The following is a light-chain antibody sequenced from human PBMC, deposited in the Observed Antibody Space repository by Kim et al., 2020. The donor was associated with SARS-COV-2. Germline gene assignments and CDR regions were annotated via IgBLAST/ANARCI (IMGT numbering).Light chain of an antibody. CDR3: QKYNSAPLT. Sequence: ASVGDRVTITCRASQVISNYLALYQQKPGKVPKLLIYAASTLLSGVPSRFSGSGSVTDFTLTISSLQPEDVATYYCQKYNSAPLTFGGGTKVDIK. CDR2: AAS. CDR1: QVISNY. V-gene: IGKV1-27*01. J-gene: IGKJ4*01.